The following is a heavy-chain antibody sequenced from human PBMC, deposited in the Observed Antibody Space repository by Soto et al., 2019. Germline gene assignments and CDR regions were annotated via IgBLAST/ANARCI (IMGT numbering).Heavy chain of an antibody. CDR1: GFTFSNAW. CDR3: TTGDAIAGACTFDY. CDR2: IKSKTDGGTT. D-gene: IGHD6-13*01. Sequence: GGSLSLSCAASGFTFSNAWKSWVRQAPGKGLEWVGRIKSKTDGGTTDYAAPVKGRFTISRDDSKNTLYLQMTSLKTDDTAVYYCTTGDAIAGACTFDYWGQGALVTVSS. J-gene: IGHJ4*02. V-gene: IGHV3-15*01.